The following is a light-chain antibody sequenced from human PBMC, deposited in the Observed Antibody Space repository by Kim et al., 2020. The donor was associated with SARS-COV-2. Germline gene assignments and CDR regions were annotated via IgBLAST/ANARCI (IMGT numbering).Light chain of an antibody. CDR2: DAS. V-gene: IGKV1-33*01. Sequence: ASVGDRVTITCQASQDISNYLNWYEKKPGKVPKLVIYDASNLETGVPSRFSGSGFGAEFTLTINNLQPEDIATYYCQQYDHLPITFGQGTRLEIK. J-gene: IGKJ5*01. CDR1: QDISNY. CDR3: QQYDHLPIT.